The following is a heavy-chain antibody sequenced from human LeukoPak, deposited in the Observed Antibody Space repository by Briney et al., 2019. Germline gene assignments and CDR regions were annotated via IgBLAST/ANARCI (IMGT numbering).Heavy chain of an antibody. Sequence: PGGSLRLSCAASGFTFSSYAMSWVRQAPGKGLELVSAIGGSGGSTYYADSVQGRFTISRDNSKNTLYLQMNSLRAEDTAVYYCAKDKRYRGANWFVPWGQGALVTVSS. CDR3: AKDKRYRGANWFVP. CDR2: IGGSGGST. V-gene: IGHV3-23*01. D-gene: IGHD3-9*01. J-gene: IGHJ5*02. CDR1: GFTFSSYA.